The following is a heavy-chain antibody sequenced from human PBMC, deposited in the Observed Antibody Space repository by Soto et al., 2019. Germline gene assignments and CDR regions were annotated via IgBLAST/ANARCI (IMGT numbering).Heavy chain of an antibody. CDR1: GGTFSSYA. CDR2: IIPIFGTA. D-gene: IGHD3-22*01. CDR3: ARDGSSGAYYYYYYGMDV. J-gene: IGHJ6*02. V-gene: IGHV1-69*13. Sequence: SVPVSCKASGGTFSSYAISWVRQAPGQRLEWMGGIIPIFGTANYAQKFQGRVTITADESTSTAYMELSSLRSEDTAVYYCARDGSSGAYYYYYYGMDVWGQGTTVTVSS.